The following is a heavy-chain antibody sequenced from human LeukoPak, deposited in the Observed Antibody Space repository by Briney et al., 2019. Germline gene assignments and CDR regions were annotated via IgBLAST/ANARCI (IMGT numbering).Heavy chain of an antibody. Sequence: GGSLRLSCAASGFTVSSNYMSWVRQSPGKGLEWLSVIYSGGSTSYADSVKGRFTISRDNSKNTLYLQMNSLRVEDTAVYYCARGTRLLPFFDYWGQGALVTVSS. CDR3: ARGTRLLPFFDY. J-gene: IGHJ4*02. CDR1: GFTVSSNY. D-gene: IGHD2/OR15-2a*01. CDR2: IYSGGST. V-gene: IGHV3-66*01.